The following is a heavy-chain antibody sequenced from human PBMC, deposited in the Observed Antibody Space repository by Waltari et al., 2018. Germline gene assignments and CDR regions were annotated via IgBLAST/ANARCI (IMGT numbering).Heavy chain of an antibody. CDR3: ARRGSGGWYYFDY. D-gene: IGHD6-19*01. V-gene: IGHV4-38-2*01. CDR1: GYSISSGYY. CDR2: IYHSGST. Sequence: QVQLQESGPGLVKPSETLSLTCAVSGYSISSGYYWGWIRQPPGKGLEWIGSIYHSGSTYYNPSLKSRVTISVDTSKNQFSLKLSSVTAADTAVYYCARRGSGGWYYFDYWGQGTLVTVSS. J-gene: IGHJ4*02.